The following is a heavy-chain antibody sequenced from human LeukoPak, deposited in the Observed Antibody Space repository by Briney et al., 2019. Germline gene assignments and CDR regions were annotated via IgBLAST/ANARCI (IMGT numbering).Heavy chain of an antibody. CDR1: GYTFTHYA. J-gene: IGHJ3*02. CDR2: INTNTGNP. CDR3: ARAFPYHCSGGSCYSYAFDI. D-gene: IGHD2-15*01. Sequence: ASVKVSCKASGYTFTHYAVHWARQAPGQGLEWMGWINTNTGNPTYAQGFTGRFVFSLDTSVSTAYLQISRPKAEDTAVYYCARAFPYHCSGGSCYSYAFDIWGQGTMVTVSS. V-gene: IGHV7-4-1*02.